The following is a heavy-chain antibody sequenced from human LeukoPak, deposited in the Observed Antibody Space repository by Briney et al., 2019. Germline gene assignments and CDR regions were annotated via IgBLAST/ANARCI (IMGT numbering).Heavy chain of an antibody. D-gene: IGHD2-2*01. CDR2: ISGSSSYI. CDR1: GFTFSSYS. V-gene: IGHV3-21*01. CDR3: ARGYCSSTSCYEVGY. J-gene: IGHJ4*02. Sequence: GGSLRLSCAASGFTFSSYSMNWVRQAPGKGLEWVSFISGSSSYIYYADSVKGRFTISRDNAKNSLYLQMNSLRAEDTAVYYCARGYCSSTSCYEVGYWGQGTLVTVSS.